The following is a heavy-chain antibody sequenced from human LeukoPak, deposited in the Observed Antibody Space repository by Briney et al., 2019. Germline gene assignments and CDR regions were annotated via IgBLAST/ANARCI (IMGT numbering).Heavy chain of an antibody. CDR3: ARYGVRGSYHYYMDV. J-gene: IGHJ6*03. D-gene: IGHD2-21*01. CDR2: IYYSGST. CDR1: GDSVSGFY. Sequence: TSETLSLTCTVSGDSVSGFYWNWIRQTPGKGLEWIGWIYYSGSTKYNPSLKSRVSIAVDTSKKQFSLKLNSVTAADTAIYYCARYGVRGSYHYYMDVWGKGTTITVSS. V-gene: IGHV4-59*02.